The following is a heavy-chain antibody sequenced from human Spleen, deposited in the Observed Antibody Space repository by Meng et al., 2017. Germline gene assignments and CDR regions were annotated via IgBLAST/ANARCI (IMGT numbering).Heavy chain of an antibody. J-gene: IGHJ4*02. D-gene: IGHD4-17*01. CDR3: AREYGDNFDY. Sequence: GESLKISCAASGFTFNSYSMNWVRQAPGKGLEWVSSISSSSSYIYYADSVKGRFTISRDNAKNSLYLQMNSLRAEDTAVYYCAREYGDNFDYWGQGTLVTVSS. CDR1: GFTFNSYS. V-gene: IGHV3-21*01. CDR2: ISSSSSYI.